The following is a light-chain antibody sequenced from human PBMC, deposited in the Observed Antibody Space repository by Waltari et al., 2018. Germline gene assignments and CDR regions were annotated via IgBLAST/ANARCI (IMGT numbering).Light chain of an antibody. Sequence: QSVLTQPPSVSGAPGQRLTIPCTGSTSNIGAGFDVHWYQHLQGTAPKLLISADNTRPSGVSDRFSGSQSGTSASLAITGLQAEDEADYYCQSYDSSLSGWVFGGGTKLTVL. J-gene: IGLJ3*02. CDR3: QSYDSSLSGWV. V-gene: IGLV1-40*01. CDR2: ADN. CDR1: TSNIGAGFD.